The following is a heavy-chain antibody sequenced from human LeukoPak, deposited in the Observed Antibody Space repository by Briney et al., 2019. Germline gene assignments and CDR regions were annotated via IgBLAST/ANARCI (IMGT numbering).Heavy chain of an antibody. CDR2: INHSGST. CDR1: GGSFSGYY. Sequence: PSETLSLTCAVYGGSFSGYYWSWIRQPPGKGLEWIGEINHSGSTNYNPSLKSRVTISVDTSKNQFSLKLSSVTAADTAVYYCARGRRLARLFDYWGQGTLVTVSS. CDR3: ARGRRLARLFDY. D-gene: IGHD5-12*01. V-gene: IGHV4-34*01. J-gene: IGHJ4*02.